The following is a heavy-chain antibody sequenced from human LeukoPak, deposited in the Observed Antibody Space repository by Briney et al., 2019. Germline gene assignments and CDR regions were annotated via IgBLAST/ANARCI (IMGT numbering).Heavy chain of an antibody. D-gene: IGHD3-22*01. Sequence: SETLSFTCTVSGGSMSSNTYYWSWIRQPAGKGLEWIGRINTSGSTNYNPSLKSRVTISVDTSKNQFSLKLSSVTAADTAVYYCAIDRGYYDSSGYVNWLDPWGQGTLVTVSS. CDR3: AIDRGYYDSSGYVNWLDP. CDR1: GGSMSSNTYY. V-gene: IGHV4-61*02. J-gene: IGHJ5*02. CDR2: INTSGST.